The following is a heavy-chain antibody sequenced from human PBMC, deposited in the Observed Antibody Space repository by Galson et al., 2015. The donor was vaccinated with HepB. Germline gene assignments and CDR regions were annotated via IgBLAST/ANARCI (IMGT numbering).Heavy chain of an antibody. CDR3: AREGYSSSWYGLYWFDP. J-gene: IGHJ5*02. D-gene: IGHD6-13*01. CDR2: ISYDGSNK. CDR1: GFTFSSYA. Sequence: SLRLSCAASGFTFSSYAMHWVRQAPGKGLEWVAVISYDGSNKYYADSVKGRFTISRDNSKNTLYLQMNSLRAEDTAVYYCAREGYSSSWYGLYWFDPWGQGTLVTVSS. V-gene: IGHV3-30-3*01.